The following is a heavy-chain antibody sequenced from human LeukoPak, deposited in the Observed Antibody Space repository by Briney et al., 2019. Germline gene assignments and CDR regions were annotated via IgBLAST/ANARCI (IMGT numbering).Heavy chain of an antibody. D-gene: IGHD6-19*01. J-gene: IGHJ5*02. V-gene: IGHV4-34*01. Sequence: KPSETLSLTCAVYAGSFSGYYWSWLPQPPRKGLEWLGEINHSGSTNYNPSLKSRVTISVDTSKTQFPLRLSSVTAAATAVYYCAATVAGPDVPPFDPWGEGTLVTASS. CDR1: AGSFSGYY. CDR3: AATVAGPDVPPFDP. CDR2: INHSGST.